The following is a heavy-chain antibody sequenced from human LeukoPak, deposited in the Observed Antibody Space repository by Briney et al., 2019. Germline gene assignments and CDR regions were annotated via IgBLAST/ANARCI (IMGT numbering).Heavy chain of an antibody. CDR1: GYTFTSYD. CDR3: ANYLNGFDY. CDR2: MNPNSGNT. Sequence: AAVKVSCKASGYTFTSYDINWVRQATGQGLEWMGWMNPNSGNTGYAQKFQGRVTMTRNTSTSTAYMELSSLRSEPAGDYYCANYLNGFDYWGQGTLVTVSS. V-gene: IGHV1-8*01. D-gene: IGHD3-10*01. J-gene: IGHJ4*02.